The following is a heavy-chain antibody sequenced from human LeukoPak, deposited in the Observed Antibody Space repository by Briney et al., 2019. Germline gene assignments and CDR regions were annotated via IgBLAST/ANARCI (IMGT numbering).Heavy chain of an antibody. D-gene: IGHD3-22*01. CDR1: GYTFTSYG. CDR3: ARDRAPHTYYYDSSGYRY. J-gene: IGHJ4*02. V-gene: IGHV1-18*01. CDR2: ISAYNGNT. Sequence: GASVKVSCKASGYTFTSYGISWVRQAPGQGLEWMGWISAYNGNTNYAQKLQGRVTMTTDTSTSTAYMELRSLRSDDTAVCYCARDRAPHTYYYDSSGYRYWGQGTLVTVSS.